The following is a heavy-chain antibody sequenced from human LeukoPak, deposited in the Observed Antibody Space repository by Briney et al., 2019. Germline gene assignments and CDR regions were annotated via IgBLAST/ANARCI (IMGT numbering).Heavy chain of an antibody. D-gene: IGHD3-3*01. V-gene: IGHV3-48*01. J-gene: IGHJ4*02. CDR3: ARDRYYDFWSGYFFPVPYYFDY. CDR2: ISSSSSTI. Sequence: PGGSLRLSCAASGFTFSSYSMNWVRQAPGKGLEWVSYISSSSSTIYYADSVKGRFTISRDNAKNSLYLQMNSLRAEDTAVYYCARDRYYDFWSGYFFPVPYYFDYWGQGTLVTVSS. CDR1: GFTFSSYS.